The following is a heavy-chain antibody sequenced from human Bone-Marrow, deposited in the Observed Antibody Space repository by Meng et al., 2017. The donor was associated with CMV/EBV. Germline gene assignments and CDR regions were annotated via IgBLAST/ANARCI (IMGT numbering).Heavy chain of an antibody. V-gene: IGHV3-21*01. CDR1: GFTFSSYS. CDR2: ISSSSSYI. J-gene: IGHJ5*02. CDR3: GRGRVVDWFDP. Sequence: GEALKISCAASGFTFSSYSMNWVRQAPGKGLEWVSSISSSSSYIYYADSVKGRFTISRDNAKNSLYLQMNSLRAEDTAVYYLGRGRVVDWFDPWGQGTLVTVSS. D-gene: IGHD2-15*01.